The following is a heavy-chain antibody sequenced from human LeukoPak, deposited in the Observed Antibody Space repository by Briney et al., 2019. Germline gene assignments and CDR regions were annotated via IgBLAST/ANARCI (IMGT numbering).Heavy chain of an antibody. CDR3: AREVAPLYFHYGMDV. V-gene: IGHV3-33*01. CDR1: GFTFSSYG. Sequence: GKSLRLSCAASGFTFSSYGMHWIRQAPGKGLEWVAVTWYDGRNNYYAASVKGRFTISRDDSKTTVYLLMNSLRAEDTAVYYCAREVAPLYFHYGMDVWGEGTTVTVSS. J-gene: IGHJ6*01. CDR2: TWYDGRNN. D-gene: IGHD2-21*01.